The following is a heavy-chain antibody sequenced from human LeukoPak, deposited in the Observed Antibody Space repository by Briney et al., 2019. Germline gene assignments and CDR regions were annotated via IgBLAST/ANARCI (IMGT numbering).Heavy chain of an antibody. CDR1: GFTFSSYA. Sequence: PGGSLRLSCAASGFTFSSYALHWVRQAPGKGLEWVALISFGGSNKYYADSVKGRFTISRDNSKNPLYLQMNSLRAEDTAVYYCARDPDSSGYSTGAFDIWGQGTMVTVSS. V-gene: IGHV3-30-3*01. CDR2: ISFGGSNK. D-gene: IGHD3-22*01. CDR3: ARDPDSSGYSTGAFDI. J-gene: IGHJ3*02.